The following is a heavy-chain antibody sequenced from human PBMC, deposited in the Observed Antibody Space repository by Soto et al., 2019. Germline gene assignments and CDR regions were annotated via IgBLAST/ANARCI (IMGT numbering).Heavy chain of an antibody. Sequence: PGGSLRLSCAASGFTFSSYAMHWVRQAPGKGLEWVAVISYDGSNKYYADSVKGRFTISRDNSKNTLYLQMNSLRAEDTAVYYCASPPGIAAAGADYWGQGTLGTVSS. D-gene: IGHD6-13*01. CDR3: ASPPGIAAAGADY. V-gene: IGHV3-30-3*01. CDR1: GFTFSSYA. CDR2: ISYDGSNK. J-gene: IGHJ4*02.